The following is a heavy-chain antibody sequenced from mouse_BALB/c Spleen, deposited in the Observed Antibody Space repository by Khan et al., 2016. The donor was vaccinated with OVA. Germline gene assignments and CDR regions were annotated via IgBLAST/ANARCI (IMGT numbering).Heavy chain of an antibody. CDR1: GFTFSDYG. D-gene: IGHD1-2*01. CDR2: ISDLAYTF. Sequence: EVELVESGGGLVQPGGSRKLSCAASGFTFSDYGMAWVRQAPGKGPEWVAFISDLAYTFYYADTVTGRFTLSRANAKTTLYLELSSRRSGDTAMYYCARGWGTAPFAYEGQGTLVTVSA. J-gene: IGHJ3*01. CDR3: ARGWGTAPFAY. V-gene: IGHV5-15*02.